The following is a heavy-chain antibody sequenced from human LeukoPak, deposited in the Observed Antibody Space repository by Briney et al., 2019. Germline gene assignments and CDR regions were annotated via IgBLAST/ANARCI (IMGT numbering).Heavy chain of an antibody. Sequence: ASVKVSCKASGYTFTGYYMHWVRQAPGQGLEWMGWINPNSGGTNYAQKFQGRVTMTRDTSISTAYMELSRLRSDDTAVYYCARDSVAGPYYFDYWGQGTLVTVSS. V-gene: IGHV1-2*02. CDR1: GYTFTGYY. J-gene: IGHJ4*02. D-gene: IGHD6-19*01. CDR3: ARDSVAGPYYFDY. CDR2: INPNSGGT.